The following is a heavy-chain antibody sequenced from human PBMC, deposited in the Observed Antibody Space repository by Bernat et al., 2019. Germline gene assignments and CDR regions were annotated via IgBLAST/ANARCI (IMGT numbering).Heavy chain of an antibody. D-gene: IGHD5-18*01. Sequence: QVQLVESGGGVVQPGGSLRLSCATSGFTFSNYGMHWVRQAPGKGLEWVAFIRYYGSNKNHADSVKGRFTISRDNSKNTLFLQMNSLRVEDTAVYFCAKDRGRGYTYGVGGDDYWGQGTLVTVSS. J-gene: IGHJ4*02. V-gene: IGHV3-30*02. CDR1: GFTFSNYG. CDR2: IRYYGSNK. CDR3: AKDRGRGYTYGVGGDDY.